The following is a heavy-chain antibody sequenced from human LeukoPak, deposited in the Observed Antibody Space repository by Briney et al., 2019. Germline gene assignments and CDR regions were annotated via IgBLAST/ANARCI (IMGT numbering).Heavy chain of an antibody. CDR3: ASEGLTMVRGVAYWFDP. CDR2: INPNSGGT. CDR1: GYTFTGYY. D-gene: IGHD3-10*01. V-gene: IGHV1-2*02. Sequence: ASVKVSCKASGYTFTGYYMHWVRQAPGQGLERMRWINPNSGGTNYAQKFQGRVTMTRDTSINTAYMELSRLRSDDTAVYYCASEGLTMVRGVAYWFDPWGQGTLVTVSS. J-gene: IGHJ5*02.